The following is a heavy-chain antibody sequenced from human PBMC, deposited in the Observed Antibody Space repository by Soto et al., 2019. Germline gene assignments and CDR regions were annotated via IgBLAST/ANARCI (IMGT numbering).Heavy chain of an antibody. Sequence: EVQLVESGGGLVQPGGSLRLSCAVSGFTFSGYSFNWVRQAPGRGLEWVSFIGSTGSVTHYADSVMGRFTISRDNARNSRDLQMDSLRADDTAVYRCARARTTSGPAYGLDIWGQGTVVTVSS. CDR3: ARARTTSGPAYGLDI. V-gene: IGHV3-48*04. CDR2: IGSTGSVT. CDR1: GFTFSGYS. D-gene: IGHD4-17*01. J-gene: IGHJ3*02.